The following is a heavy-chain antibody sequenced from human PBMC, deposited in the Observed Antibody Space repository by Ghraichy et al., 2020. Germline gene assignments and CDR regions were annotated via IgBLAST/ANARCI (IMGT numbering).Heavy chain of an antibody. CDR2: IIPIFGTA. CDR1: GGTFSSYA. D-gene: IGHD3-22*01. Sequence: SVKVSCKASGGTFSSYAISWVRQAPGQGLEWMGGIIPIFGTANYAQKFQGRVTITADESTSTAYMELSSLRSEDTAVYYCARVHDSSGYYYHYGMDVWGQGTTVTVSS. V-gene: IGHV1-69*13. CDR3: ARVHDSSGYYYHYGMDV. J-gene: IGHJ6*02.